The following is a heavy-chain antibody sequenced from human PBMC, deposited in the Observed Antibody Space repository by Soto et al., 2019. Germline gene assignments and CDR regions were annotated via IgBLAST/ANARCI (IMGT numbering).Heavy chain of an antibody. CDR1: GFTFSSCT. V-gene: IGHV3-21*06. Sequence: EVHLVESGGGLVKPGGSLRLSCAVSGFTFSSCTMNWVRQAPGKGLEWVSSISPSSGHIYYADSVKGRFTISRDNAKNSLSLQMNRLRGEDTAVYYCAGRSGDASRKRYGMDVWGQGNMVTVSS. J-gene: IGHJ6*02. CDR3: AGRSGDASRKRYGMDV. CDR2: ISPSSGHI. D-gene: IGHD2-15*01.